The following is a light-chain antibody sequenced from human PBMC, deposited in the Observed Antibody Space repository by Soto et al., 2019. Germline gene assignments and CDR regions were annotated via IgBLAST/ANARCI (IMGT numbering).Light chain of an antibody. J-gene: IGLJ3*02. CDR2: YKSDSDK. CDR1: SGINVGAYR. Sequence: QLVLTQPSSLSASPGASASLTCTLRSGINVGAYRIYWYQQKPGSPPQYLLSYKSDSDKQQGSGVPSRFSGSKDASANAVILLISGLQSEDEADYYCMIWHSSAWVFGGGTKVTVL. V-gene: IGLV5-45*03. CDR3: MIWHSSAWV.